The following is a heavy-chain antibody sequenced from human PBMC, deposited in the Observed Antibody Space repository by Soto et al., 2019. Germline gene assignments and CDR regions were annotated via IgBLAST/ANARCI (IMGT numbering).Heavy chain of an antibody. CDR3: AREGPFSRPV. D-gene: IGHD6-6*01. V-gene: IGHV4-59*01. CDR2: IYYSGST. J-gene: IGHJ4*02. Sequence: QVQLQESGPGLVKPSETLSLTCTVSGGSISSYYWSWIRQPPGKGLEWIGYIYYSGSTNYNPSLKSRVTISVDTSKNQFSLKLSSVTAADTAVYYCAREGPFSRPVWGQGTLVTVSS. CDR1: GGSISSYY.